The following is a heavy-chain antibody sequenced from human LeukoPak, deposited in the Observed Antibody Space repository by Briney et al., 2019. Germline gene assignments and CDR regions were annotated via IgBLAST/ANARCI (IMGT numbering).Heavy chain of an antibody. CDR3: ARDLGVAVASATFDY. Sequence: GGSLRLSCAASGFTFSSYSMNWVRQAPGKGLEWVSYISSSSSTIYYADSVKGRFTISRDNAKNSLYLQMNSLRLEDTAVYFCARDLGVAVASATFDYWGQGTLVTVSS. V-gene: IGHV3-48*04. CDR2: ISSSSSTI. J-gene: IGHJ4*02. CDR1: GFTFSSYS. D-gene: IGHD6-19*01.